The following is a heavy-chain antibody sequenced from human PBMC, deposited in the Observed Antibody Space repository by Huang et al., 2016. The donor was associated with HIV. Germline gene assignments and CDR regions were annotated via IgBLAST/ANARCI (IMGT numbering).Heavy chain of an antibody. CDR3: ARHCPLQYRDLWTGFSYYFDF. Sequence: QLHLQESGPGLVKPSETLSLICTVSGGSISNNDYCWGWIRPSPGKGLEWIGSGYYSGTTSYNPSRKSRVTISMDMSKNEFSLRLRSLSAADSAIYYCARHCPLQYRDLWTGFSYYFDFWGQGSPVTVSS. D-gene: IGHD3-3*01. CDR2: GYYSGTT. CDR1: GGSISNNDYC. V-gene: IGHV4-39*01. J-gene: IGHJ4*02.